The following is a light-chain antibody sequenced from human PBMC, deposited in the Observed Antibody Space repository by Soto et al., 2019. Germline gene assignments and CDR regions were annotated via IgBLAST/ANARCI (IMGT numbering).Light chain of an antibody. Sequence: QSVLTQPPSVSGAPGQGVTISCTGSSSNIGAGHVVHWYQQFPGRAPNLLIYGSSNRPSGVPDRFSGSKSGTSASLAITGLQAEDEADYYCQSYDNGLSASVFGGGTKLTVL. CDR3: QSYDNGLSASV. V-gene: IGLV1-40*01. CDR1: SSNIGAGHV. J-gene: IGLJ2*01. CDR2: GSS.